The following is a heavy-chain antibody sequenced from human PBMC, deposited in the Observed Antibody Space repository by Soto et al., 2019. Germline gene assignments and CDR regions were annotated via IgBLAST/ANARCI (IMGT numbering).Heavy chain of an antibody. J-gene: IGHJ5*02. Sequence: ASVKVSCKASGYTFTSYYMHWVRQAPGQGLEWMGIINPSCGSTSYAQKFQGRVTMTRDTSTSTVYMELSSLRSEDTAVYYCARDSSGITMIYQNWFDPWGQGTLVTVSS. CDR3: ARDSSGITMIYQNWFDP. CDR2: INPSCGST. CDR1: GYTFTSYY. V-gene: IGHV1-46*01. D-gene: IGHD3-22*01.